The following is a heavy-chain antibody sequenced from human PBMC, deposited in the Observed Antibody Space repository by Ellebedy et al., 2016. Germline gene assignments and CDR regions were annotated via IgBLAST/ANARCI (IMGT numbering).Heavy chain of an antibody. CDR2: IYPGDSDT. D-gene: IGHD5-18*01. CDR3: ARHGRVETALDY. J-gene: IGHJ4*02. V-gene: IGHV5-51*01. CDR1: GYSFSNYW. Sequence: GESLKISCQGFGYSFSNYWIGWVRQMPGKGLEWMGIIYPGDSDTCYSPSFQGQVTISADTSISTTYLQWSSLKDSDAAMYYCARHGRVETALDYWGQGTLVTVSS.